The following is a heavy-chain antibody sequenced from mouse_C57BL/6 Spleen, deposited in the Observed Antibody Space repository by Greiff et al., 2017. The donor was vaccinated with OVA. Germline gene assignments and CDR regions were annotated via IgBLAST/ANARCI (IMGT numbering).Heavy chain of an antibody. J-gene: IGHJ2*01. V-gene: IGHV3-6*01. CDR3: ARERGY. CDR2: ISYDGSN. CDR1: GYSITSGYY. Sequence: EVQRVESGPGLVKPSQSLSLTCSVTGYSITSGYYWNWIRQFPGNKLEWMGYISYDGSNNYNPSLKNRISITRDTSKNQFFLKLNSVTTEDTATYYCARERGYWGQGTTLTVSS.